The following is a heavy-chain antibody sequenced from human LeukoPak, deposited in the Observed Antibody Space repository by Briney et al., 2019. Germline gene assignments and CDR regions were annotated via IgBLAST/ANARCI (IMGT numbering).Heavy chain of an antibody. Sequence: SETLSLTCAVSGVSISSSNWWSWVRQPPGKGLEWIGEIYHSGSTNYNPSLKSRVTISVDKSKNQFSLKLSSVTAADTAVYYCARRLSWGSYEDYWGQGTLVTVSS. CDR1: GVSISSSNW. CDR2: IYHSGST. CDR3: ARRLSWGSYEDY. D-gene: IGHD3-16*01. V-gene: IGHV4-4*02. J-gene: IGHJ4*02.